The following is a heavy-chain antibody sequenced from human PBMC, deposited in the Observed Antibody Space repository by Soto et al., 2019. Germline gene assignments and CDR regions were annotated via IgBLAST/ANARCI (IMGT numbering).Heavy chain of an antibody. CDR2: IYPGDSYT. D-gene: IGHD2-15*01. V-gene: IGHV5-51*01. J-gene: IGHJ6*02. Sequence: GESLKISCKVSGYFFTNYWIGWVRQTPGKGLECVGFIYPGDSYTRYSPSFQGQVTISADKSINTAYLQWSSLKASDTAIYFCARFASHAFVNGMDVWGQGTTVTVSS. CDR3: ARFASHAFVNGMDV. CDR1: GYFFTNYW.